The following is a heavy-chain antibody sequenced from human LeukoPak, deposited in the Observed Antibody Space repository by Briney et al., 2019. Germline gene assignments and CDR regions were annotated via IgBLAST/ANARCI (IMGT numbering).Heavy chain of an antibody. CDR1: GGSFSGYY. J-gene: IGHJ3*02. CDR3: ARGASRSYYDEGAFDI. V-gene: IGHV4-34*01. Sequence: PSETLSLTCAVYGGSFSGYYWSWIRQPPGKGLEWIGEINHSGSTNYNPSLKSRVTISVDTSKNQFSLKLSSVTAADTAVYYCARGASRSYYDEGAFDIWAQGTMVSVSS. D-gene: IGHD1-26*01. CDR2: INHSGST.